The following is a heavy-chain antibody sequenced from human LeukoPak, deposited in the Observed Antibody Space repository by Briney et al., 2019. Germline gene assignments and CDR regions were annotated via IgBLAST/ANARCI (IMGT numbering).Heavy chain of an antibody. CDR2: ISYDGSNK. J-gene: IGHJ4*02. CDR3: AKDRGAQLWLLVDY. D-gene: IGHD5-18*01. V-gene: IGHV3-30*18. Sequence: GGSLRLSCAASGFTFSSYGMHWVRQAPGKGLEWVAVISYDGSNKYYADSVKGRFTISRDNSKNTLYLQMNSLRAEDTAVYYCAKDRGAQLWLLVDYWGQGTLVTVSS. CDR1: GFTFSSYG.